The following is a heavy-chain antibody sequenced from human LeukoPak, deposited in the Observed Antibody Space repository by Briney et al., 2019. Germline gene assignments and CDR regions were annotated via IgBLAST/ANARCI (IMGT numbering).Heavy chain of an antibody. J-gene: IGHJ4*02. CDR1: GFTFSSYW. Sequence: GGSLRLSCAASGFTFSSYWMSWVRQAPGKGLEWVSVIYSGGSTYYADSVKGRFTISRDNSKNTLYLQMNSLRAEDTAVYYCARGVEYYYDSSGYSLYFDYWGQGTLVTVSS. V-gene: IGHV3-66*02. D-gene: IGHD3-22*01. CDR3: ARGVEYYYDSSGYSLYFDY. CDR2: IYSGGST.